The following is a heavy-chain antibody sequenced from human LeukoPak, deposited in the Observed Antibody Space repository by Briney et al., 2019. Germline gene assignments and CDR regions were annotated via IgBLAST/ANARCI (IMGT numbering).Heavy chain of an antibody. CDR2: ISSSSSYI. CDR3: ARDWGGYCSGGSCYSLATGWFDP. D-gene: IGHD2-15*01. J-gene: IGHJ5*02. V-gene: IGHV3-21*01. Sequence: GGSLRLSCAASGFTFSSYSMNWVHQAPGKGLEWVSSISSSSSYIYYADSVKGRFTISRDNAKNSLYLQMNSLRAEDTAVYYCARDWGGYCSGGSCYSLATGWFDPWGQGTLVTVSS. CDR1: GFTFSSYS.